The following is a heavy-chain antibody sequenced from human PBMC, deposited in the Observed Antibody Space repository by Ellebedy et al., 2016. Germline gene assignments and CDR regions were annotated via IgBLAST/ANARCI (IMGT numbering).Heavy chain of an antibody. Sequence: GESLKISXEASGFTFSSYAMTWVRQIPGKGLECVSGVSGSGATTYYTDSVKGRFTISRDNSKNTLYLQMNSLRAEDAAIYYCAKKEGFSWFSYYFDHWGPGTAVTVSS. CDR3: AKKEGFSWFSYYFDH. J-gene: IGHJ4*02. CDR2: VSGSGATT. CDR1: GFTFSSYA. D-gene: IGHD2-21*01. V-gene: IGHV3-23*01.